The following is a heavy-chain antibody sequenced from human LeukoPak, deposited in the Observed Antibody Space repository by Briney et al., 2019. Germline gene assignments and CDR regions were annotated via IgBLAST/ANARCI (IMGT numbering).Heavy chain of an antibody. J-gene: IGHJ4*02. Sequence: PSETLSLTCTVSGGSISSSSYYWGWIRQPPGKGLEWIGSIYYSGSTYYNPSLKSRVTISVDTSKNQFSLKLSSVTAADTAVYYCARHSYYDSSGVYWGQGTLVTVSS. CDR2: IYYSGST. D-gene: IGHD3-22*01. CDR3: ARHSYYDSSGVY. CDR1: GGSISSSSYY. V-gene: IGHV4-39*01.